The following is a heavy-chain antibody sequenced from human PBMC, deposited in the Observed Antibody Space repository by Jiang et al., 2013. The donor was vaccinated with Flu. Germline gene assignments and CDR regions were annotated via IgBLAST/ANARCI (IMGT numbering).Heavy chain of an antibody. J-gene: IGHJ6*02. Sequence: MPGKGLEWMGRVDPDDXSADYSPSFQGHVTLSADKSINTAYLQWSSLKASDTAMYYCARQETGTTVDYYYYSMDVWGQGTTVTVSS. CDR2: VDPDDXSA. CDR3: ARQETGTTVDYYYYSMDV. D-gene: IGHD1-1*01. V-gene: IGHV5-10-1*01.